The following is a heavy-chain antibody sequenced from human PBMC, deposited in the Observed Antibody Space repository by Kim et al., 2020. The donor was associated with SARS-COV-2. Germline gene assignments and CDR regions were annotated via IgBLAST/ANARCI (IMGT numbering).Heavy chain of an antibody. V-gene: IGHV3-21*01. J-gene: IGHJ4*01. CDR1: GFTFRRYS. CDR3: ARGFTGHKFDY. CDR2: ITPSVTSRFQDPGKDLDWCSVLENRPSSM. D-gene: IGHD2-8*02. Sequence: GGSLRLSCEASGFTFRRYSMNWVRQAPGKGLEWVSAITPSVTSRFQDPGKDLDWCSVLENRPSSMYYADSVRGRFTISRDDSRNSVYLQMNSLRAEDTGVYFCARGFTGHKFDYWGRGTLVTVSS.